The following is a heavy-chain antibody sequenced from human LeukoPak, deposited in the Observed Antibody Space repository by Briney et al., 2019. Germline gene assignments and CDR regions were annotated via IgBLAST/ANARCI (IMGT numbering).Heavy chain of an antibody. CDR3: AAGTAADF. Sequence: GGSLRLSFVVPGFPFIDYHRTWIRKAPGRGVEWISYISSSSSYTDYADYVKGRFTISRDNAKSALYLQMHSLRLEDTAVYYCAAGTAADFWGQGTLVTVSS. D-gene: IGHD6-13*01. V-gene: IGHV3-11*03. J-gene: IGHJ4*02. CDR1: GFPFIDYH. CDR2: ISSSSSYT.